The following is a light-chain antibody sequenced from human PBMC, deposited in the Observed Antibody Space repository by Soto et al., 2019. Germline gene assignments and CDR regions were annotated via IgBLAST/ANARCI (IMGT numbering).Light chain of an antibody. CDR2: LNSDGSH. J-gene: IGLJ3*02. CDR1: TGHSTYP. V-gene: IGLV4-69*01. Sequence: QTVVTQSPSASASLGASVKLTCTLSTGHSTYPIAWHQQQPEKGPRYLMNLNSDGSHSKGDGIPDRFSGSSSGAERYLTISSLQSEDEADYYCQTWGTGMGVFGGGTKVTVL. CDR3: QTWGTGMGV.